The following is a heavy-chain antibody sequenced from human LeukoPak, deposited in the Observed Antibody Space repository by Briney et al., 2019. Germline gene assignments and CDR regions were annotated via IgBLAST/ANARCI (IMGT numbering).Heavy chain of an antibody. CDR3: ARGRRSHRFDP. Sequence: TSETLSLTCTVSGGSISSSSYYWGWIRQPPGKGLEWIGSIYYSGSTYYNPSLKSRVTISVDTSKNQFSLKLSSVTAADTAVYYCARGRRSHRFDPWGQGTLVTVSS. D-gene: IGHD1-14*01. CDR1: GGSISSSSYY. V-gene: IGHV4-39*01. J-gene: IGHJ5*02. CDR2: IYYSGST.